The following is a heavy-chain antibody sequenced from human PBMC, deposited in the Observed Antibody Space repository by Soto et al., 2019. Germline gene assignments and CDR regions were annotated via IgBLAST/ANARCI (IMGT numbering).Heavy chain of an antibody. Sequence: EVQLVESGGGLVQPGGSLRLSCAASGFTFSSYWMSWVRQAPGKGLEWVANIKQDGSEKYYVDSVKGRFTISRDNAKNSLYLQMNSLRAEDTAVYYCAREEADSSADLIDPWGQGNLVTVAS. CDR1: GFTFSSYW. J-gene: IGHJ5*02. V-gene: IGHV3-7*01. D-gene: IGHD6-19*01. CDR3: AREEADSSADLIDP. CDR2: IKQDGSEK.